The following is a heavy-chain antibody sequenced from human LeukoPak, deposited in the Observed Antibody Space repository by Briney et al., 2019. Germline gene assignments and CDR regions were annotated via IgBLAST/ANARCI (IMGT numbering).Heavy chain of an antibody. CDR3: AKDYDGSGNN. CDR1: GYTFTGYY. CDR2: INCNTGGT. D-gene: IGHD3-10*01. Sequence: VASVKVSCKASGYTFTGYYIHWVRQAPGQGLEWVGWINCNTGGTNYAQKFQDRVTMTTDTSISTAYMELSRLRSDDTAVYYCAKDYDGSGNNWGQGTLVTVS. J-gene: IGHJ4*02. V-gene: IGHV1-2*02.